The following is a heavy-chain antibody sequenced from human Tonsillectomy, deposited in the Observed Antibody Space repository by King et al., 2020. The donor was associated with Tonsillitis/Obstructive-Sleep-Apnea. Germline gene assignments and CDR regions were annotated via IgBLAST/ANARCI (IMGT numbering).Heavy chain of an antibody. V-gene: IGHV4-39*01. CDR1: GGSISSSSYY. CDR3: ARINTIFGVVIIAHVDY. CDR2: IYYSGST. Sequence: LQLQESGPGLVKPSETLSLTCTVSGGSISSSSYYWGWIRQPLGKGLEWIGSIYYSGSTYYNPSLKSRVTISVDTSKNQFSLKLGSVTAADTAVYYCARINTIFGVVIIAHVDYWGQGTLVTVSS. D-gene: IGHD3-3*01. J-gene: IGHJ4*02.